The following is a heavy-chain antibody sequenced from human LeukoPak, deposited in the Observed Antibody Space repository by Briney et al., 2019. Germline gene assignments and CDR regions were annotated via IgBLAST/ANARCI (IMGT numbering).Heavy chain of an antibody. Sequence: GGSLRLSCAASESTFSTYWMNWVRQAPGKGLEWVANIKQDGSVKYYVDSVKGRFTISRDNAKNSLYLEMNSLRAEDTAVYYCATYNTVRGVMDYRGQGTLVTVSS. V-gene: IGHV3-7*01. CDR2: IKQDGSVK. CDR3: ATYNTVRGVMDY. D-gene: IGHD3-10*01. J-gene: IGHJ4*02. CDR1: ESTFSTYW.